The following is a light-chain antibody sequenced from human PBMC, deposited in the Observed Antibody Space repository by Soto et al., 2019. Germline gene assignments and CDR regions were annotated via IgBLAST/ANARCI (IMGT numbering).Light chain of an antibody. V-gene: IGKV1-39*01. J-gene: IGKJ1*01. Sequence: DIQMTQSPSSLSASVGDRVTITCRASQSISNYLNWYQQKPGKAPKLLMFAASSLQSGVPSRFSGGGAGTDFTLTISSLQPEDVATYYCQQSSSTARTFGQGAEVEIK. CDR1: QSISNY. CDR3: QQSSSTART. CDR2: AAS.